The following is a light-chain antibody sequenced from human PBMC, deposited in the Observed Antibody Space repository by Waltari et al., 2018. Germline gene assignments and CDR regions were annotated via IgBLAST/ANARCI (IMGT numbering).Light chain of an antibody. CDR2: WAS. J-gene: IGKJ1*01. Sequence: DIVMTQSPDSLALSLGERATNCNSSRSVLYSTNNNNYLAWYQQKPRQPPKLLISWASTRESGVPDRFSGSGSGTDFTLTISSLQAEDVAVYYCHQYYDTPQTFGQGTKVEIK. CDR1: RSVLYSTNNNNY. V-gene: IGKV4-1*01. CDR3: HQYYDTPQT.